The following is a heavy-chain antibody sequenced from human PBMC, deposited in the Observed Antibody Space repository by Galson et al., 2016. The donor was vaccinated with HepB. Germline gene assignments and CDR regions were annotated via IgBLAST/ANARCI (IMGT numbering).Heavy chain of an antibody. Sequence: SLRLSCAASGFTFRNYGLTWVRQAPGKGLEVVSSISRTGDSTDYADSVKGRVTISRDNSKNTLSLQMNSLKADDTAIYYCVQGSTAPAVWGKGTTVTVSS. D-gene: IGHD2-2*01. CDR3: VQGSTAPAV. V-gene: IGHV3-23*01. CDR1: GFTFRNYG. J-gene: IGHJ6*04. CDR2: ISRTGDST.